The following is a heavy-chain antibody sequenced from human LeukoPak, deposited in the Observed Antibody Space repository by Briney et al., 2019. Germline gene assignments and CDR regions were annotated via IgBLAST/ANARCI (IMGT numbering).Heavy chain of an antibody. CDR2: ISSSSSYI. D-gene: IGHD3-3*01. V-gene: IGHV3-21*01. CDR1: GFTFSSYA. Sequence: GGSLRLSCAASGFTFSSYAMSWVRQAPGKGLEWVSSISSSSSYIYYADSVKGRFTISRDNAKNSLYLQMNSLRAEDTAVYYCARAYDFWSGYHYNWFDPWGQGTLVTVSS. CDR3: ARAYDFWSGYHYNWFDP. J-gene: IGHJ5*02.